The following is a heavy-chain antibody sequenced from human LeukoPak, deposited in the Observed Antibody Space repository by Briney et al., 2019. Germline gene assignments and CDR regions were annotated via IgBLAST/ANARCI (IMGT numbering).Heavy chain of an antibody. V-gene: IGHV1-69*04. J-gene: IGHJ4*02. CDR1: GGTFSSYA. CDR3: ARDDSSGYGVDY. Sequence: SVKVSCKASGGTFSSYAISWVRQAPGQGLEWMGRIIPILGIANYAQKFQGRVTITADKSTSTAYMELSSLRSEDTAVYYCARDDSSGYGVDYWGQGALVTVSS. CDR2: IIPILGIA. D-gene: IGHD3-22*01.